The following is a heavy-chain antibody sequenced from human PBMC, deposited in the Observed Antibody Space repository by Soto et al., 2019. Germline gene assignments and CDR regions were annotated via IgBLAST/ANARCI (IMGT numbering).Heavy chain of an antibody. CDR3: ARRYYYDSSGYYEPFDY. D-gene: IGHD3-22*01. J-gene: IGHJ4*02. CDR2: ISLYSDGT. Sequence: ASVKVSCKTSGYTFSNYGITWVRQAPGQPLEWLGWISLYSDGTNYAQKFQGRVTMTRDTSISTAYMELSRLRSDDTAVYYCARRYYYDSSGYYEPFDYWGQGTLVTVSS. V-gene: IGHV1-2*02. CDR1: GYTFSNYG.